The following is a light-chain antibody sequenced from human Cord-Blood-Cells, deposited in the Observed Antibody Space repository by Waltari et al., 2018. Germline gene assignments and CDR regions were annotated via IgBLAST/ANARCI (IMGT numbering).Light chain of an antibody. J-gene: IGKJ1*01. V-gene: IGKV4-1*01. Sequence: DIVMTQSPDSLAVSLGERATINCKSSQRVLSSSNNENYLAWYQQKPGPPPKLLIYWASTRESGVPDRFSGSGSGTDFTLTISSLQAEDVAVYYCQQYYSTPLTFGQGTKVEIK. CDR1: QRVLSSSNNENY. CDR2: WAS. CDR3: QQYYSTPLT.